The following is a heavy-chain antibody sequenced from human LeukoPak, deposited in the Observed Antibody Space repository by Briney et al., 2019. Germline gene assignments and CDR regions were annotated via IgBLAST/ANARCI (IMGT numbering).Heavy chain of an antibody. CDR3: AARKVRGVWFYLDY. J-gene: IGHJ4*02. CDR2: IYDDNT. V-gene: IGHV3-23*01. Sequence: VSLRLSCAASGFTFSAYAMAWVRQAPGKGLEWVSTIYDDNTYYADSVKGRFAISTDNSKNTLYLQMNSLRVEDTAVYFCAARKVRGVWFYLDYWGQGTLVTVSS. CDR1: GFTFSAYA. D-gene: IGHD3-10*01.